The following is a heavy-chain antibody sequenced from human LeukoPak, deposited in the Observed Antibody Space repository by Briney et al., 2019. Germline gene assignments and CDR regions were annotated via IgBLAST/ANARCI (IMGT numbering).Heavy chain of an antibody. D-gene: IGHD3-16*01. Sequence: PGRSLRLSCAASGFRFNGYAMHWVRQPPGTGLEWVAVISMDGSQQYYADSVKGRFTISRDNAKNSLYLQMNSLRAEDTAVYYCARDPQYLGYYYMDVWGKGTTVTVSS. J-gene: IGHJ6*03. CDR2: ISMDGSQQ. CDR3: ARDPQYLGYYYMDV. CDR1: GFRFNGYA. V-gene: IGHV3-30*04.